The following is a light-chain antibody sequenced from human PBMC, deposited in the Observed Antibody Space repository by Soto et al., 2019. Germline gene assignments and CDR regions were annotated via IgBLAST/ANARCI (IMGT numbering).Light chain of an antibody. Sequence: DIQLTQSPSSLSASLGDRVPISCRASQSVSSYLNWYQQKPGKAPKLLIYAASSLQSGLPSRFSGSGSWTDLTLTISTLQPEDYATYYCQQSYRTPPWTFGQGTKVDI. CDR2: AAS. J-gene: IGKJ1*01. CDR1: QSVSSY. V-gene: IGKV1-39*01. CDR3: QQSYRTPPWT.